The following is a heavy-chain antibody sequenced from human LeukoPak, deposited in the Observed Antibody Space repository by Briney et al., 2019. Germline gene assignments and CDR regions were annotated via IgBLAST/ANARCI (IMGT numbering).Heavy chain of an antibody. CDR1: GGSFSGYY. Sequence: SETLSLTCAVYGGSFSGYYWSLIRQPPGKGLEWIGEINHSGSTNYNPSLKSRVTISVDTSKNQFSLKLSSVTAADTAVYYCARGFPDYRGLPHTSAGYFDLWGRGTLVTVSS. D-gene: IGHD4-11*01. CDR2: INHSGST. CDR3: ARGFPDYRGLPHTSAGYFDL. V-gene: IGHV4-34*01. J-gene: IGHJ2*01.